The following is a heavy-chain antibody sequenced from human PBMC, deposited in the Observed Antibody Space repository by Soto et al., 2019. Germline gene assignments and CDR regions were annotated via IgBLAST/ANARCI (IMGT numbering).Heavy chain of an antibody. Sequence: QITLKESGPALVKPTQTLTLTCTFSGFSLTTSPVAVGWIRQPPGKALEWLVVIYWDDDKRYNPSLRNRVTIXXDTSKNQVVLTMTNMDPVDTATYYCAHKRDLFFDYWGQGSLVTVSS. V-gene: IGHV2-5*02. CDR3: AHKRDLFFDY. CDR1: GFSLTTSPVA. J-gene: IGHJ4*02. D-gene: IGHD2-21*01. CDR2: IYWDDDK.